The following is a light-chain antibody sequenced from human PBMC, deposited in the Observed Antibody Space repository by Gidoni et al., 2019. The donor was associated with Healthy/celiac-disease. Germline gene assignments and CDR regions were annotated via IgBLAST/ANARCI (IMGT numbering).Light chain of an antibody. CDR2: DVS. CDR1: SSDVGGYNY. Sequence: QSALTQPRSGSGSPGQSVTISCTGTSSDVGGYNYVSWYQQHPGKAPKLMIYDVSKRPSGVPDRFSGSKSGNTASLTISGLQAEDDAYYYCCSYAGSYTYWVFGGGTKLTVL. CDR3: CSYAGSYTYWV. J-gene: IGLJ3*02. V-gene: IGLV2-11*01.